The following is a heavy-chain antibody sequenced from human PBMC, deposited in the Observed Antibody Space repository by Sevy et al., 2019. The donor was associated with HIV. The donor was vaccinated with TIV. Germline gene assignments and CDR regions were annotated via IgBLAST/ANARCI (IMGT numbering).Heavy chain of an antibody. CDR1: GLTFSSYA. Sequence: GGSLRLSCAASGLTFSSYAMHWIRQAPGNGLEWVAVISYDGSNKYYADSVKGRFTISRDNSKNTLYLQMNSLRAEDTAVYYCARDPYYYGSGSELGYYYYGMDVWGQGTTVTVSS. D-gene: IGHD3-10*01. CDR2: ISYDGSNK. J-gene: IGHJ6*02. CDR3: ARDPYYYGSGSELGYYYYGMDV. V-gene: IGHV3-30-3*01.